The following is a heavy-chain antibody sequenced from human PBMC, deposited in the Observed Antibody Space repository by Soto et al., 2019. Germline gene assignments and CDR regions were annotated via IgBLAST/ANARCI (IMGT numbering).Heavy chain of an antibody. J-gene: IGHJ4*02. D-gene: IGHD3-22*01. V-gene: IGHV3-30*18. CDR3: AKVSITMIVVAYCDY. Sequence: QVQLVESGGGVVQPGRSLRLSCAASGFTFSSYGMHWVRQAPGKGLEWVAVISYDGSNKYYADSVKGRFTISRDNSKNTLYLQMNSLRAEDTAVYYCAKVSITMIVVAYCDYWGQGTLVTVSS. CDR2: ISYDGSNK. CDR1: GFTFSSYG.